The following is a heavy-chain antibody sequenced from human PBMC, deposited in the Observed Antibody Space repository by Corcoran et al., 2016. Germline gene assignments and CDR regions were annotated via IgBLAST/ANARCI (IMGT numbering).Heavy chain of an antibody. D-gene: IGHD2-2*01. J-gene: IGHJ6*02. Sequence: QVQLVQSGAEVKKPGASVKVSCKASGYTFTSYYMHWVRQAPGQGLEWMGIINPSGGSTSYAQKFQGRVTMTRDTSTSTVYMELSSLRSEDTAVYYCARDTAPGVVVPADYYYYYGMDVWGQGTTVTVSS. CDR3: ARDTAPGVVVPADYYYYYGMDV. V-gene: IGHV1-46*01. CDR2: INPSGGST. CDR1: GYTFTSYY.